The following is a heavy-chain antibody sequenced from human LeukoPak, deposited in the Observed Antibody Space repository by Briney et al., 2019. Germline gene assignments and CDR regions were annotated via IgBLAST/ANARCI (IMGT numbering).Heavy chain of an antibody. CDR1: GGTFSSYT. CDR2: TIPILGIA. V-gene: IGHV1-69*02. J-gene: IGHJ4*02. CDR3: ASTADAIVVVPAY. D-gene: IGHD2-2*01. Sequence: SVKVSCKASGGTFSSYTISWARQAPGQGLEWMGRTIPILGIANYAQKFQGRVTITADKSTSTAYMELSSLRSEDTAVYYCASTADAIVVVPAYWGQGTLVTVSS.